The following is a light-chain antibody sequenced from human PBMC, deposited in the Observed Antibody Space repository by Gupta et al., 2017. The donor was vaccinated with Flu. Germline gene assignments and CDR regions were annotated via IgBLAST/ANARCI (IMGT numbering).Light chain of an antibody. J-gene: IGLJ3*02. CDR2: SNN. Sequence: QSVLTQPPSASGTPGQRVTISCSGSSSNIGSNTVNWYQQLPGTAPKLLIYSNNQRPSGVPDRFSGSKSGTSASMAISGLQAEDAADDYCAAGDDSLNGRVCGGGTKLTVL. CDR1: SSNIGSNT. CDR3: AAGDDSLNGRV. V-gene: IGLV1-44*01.